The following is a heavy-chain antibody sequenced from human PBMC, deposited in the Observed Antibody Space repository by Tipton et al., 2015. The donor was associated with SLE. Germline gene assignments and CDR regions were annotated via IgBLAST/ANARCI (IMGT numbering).Heavy chain of an antibody. V-gene: IGHV3-23*01. CDR3: ARDEEMATMDY. Sequence: SLRLSCAASGFTFSSYAMSWVRQAPGKGLEWVSAISGSGGSTYYADSVKGRFTISRDNSKNSLYLQMNSLRAEDTAVYYCARDEEMATMDYWGQGTLVTVSS. CDR1: GFTFSSYA. D-gene: IGHD5-24*01. CDR2: ISGSGGST. J-gene: IGHJ4*02.